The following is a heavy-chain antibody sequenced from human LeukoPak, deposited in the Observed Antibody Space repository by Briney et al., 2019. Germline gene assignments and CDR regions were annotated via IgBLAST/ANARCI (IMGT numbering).Heavy chain of an antibody. Sequence: GGSLRLSCVASEFRFGRDWISWVRQAPGNGLEWVACIKQDGSEEYYVGSVRDRFTVSVDNGKNSLYLQMNSLRAEDTARYYCATLDSTKSVFWGRGTAVTVSS. CDR2: IKQDGSEE. D-gene: IGHD2-2*01. V-gene: IGHV3-7*01. CDR1: EFRFGRDW. J-gene: IGHJ1*01. CDR3: ATLDSTKSVF.